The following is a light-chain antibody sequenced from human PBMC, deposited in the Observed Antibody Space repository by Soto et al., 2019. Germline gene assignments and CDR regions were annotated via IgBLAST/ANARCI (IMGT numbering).Light chain of an antibody. V-gene: IGKV1-39*01. J-gene: IGKJ1*01. CDR3: QHYNSYSEA. CDR1: QSIDNF. CDR2: AAS. Sequence: DIQMTQAPSSLSASVGDRGTNTCQPSQSIDNFLNWYQQKPGKAPNLLIYAASSLQSGVSSRFSGSGSGTEFTLTISSLQPDDFATYYCQHYNSYSEAFGQGTKVDIK.